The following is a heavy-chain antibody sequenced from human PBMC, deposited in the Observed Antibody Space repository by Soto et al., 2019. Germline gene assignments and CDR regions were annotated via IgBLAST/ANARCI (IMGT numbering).Heavy chain of an antibody. D-gene: IGHD4-17*01. CDR1: GYTFTSYG. CDR2: ISAYNGNT. CDR3: ARGGLFYGDYSGDDY. Sequence: ASVKVSCKSSGYTFTSYGISCVRQAPGQGLEWMGWISAYNGNTNYAQKLQGRVTMTTDTSTSTAYMELRSLRSDDTAVYYCARGGLFYGDYSGDDYWGQGTLVTVSS. J-gene: IGHJ4*02. V-gene: IGHV1-18*01.